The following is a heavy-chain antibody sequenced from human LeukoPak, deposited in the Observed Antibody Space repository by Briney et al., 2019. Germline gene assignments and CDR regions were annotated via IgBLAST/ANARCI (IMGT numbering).Heavy chain of an antibody. D-gene: IGHD6-13*01. CDR1: GYSFTNYW. J-gene: IGHJ4*02. CDR3: ASGSSWYDYYFDY. Sequence: KHGESLKISCKGSGYSFTNYWIGWVRQMPGKGLEWMGIIYPGDSDTRYSPSFQGQVTISADKSISTAYLQWGSLKASDTAMYYCASGSSWYDYYFDYWGQGTLVTVSS. V-gene: IGHV5-51*01. CDR2: IYPGDSDT.